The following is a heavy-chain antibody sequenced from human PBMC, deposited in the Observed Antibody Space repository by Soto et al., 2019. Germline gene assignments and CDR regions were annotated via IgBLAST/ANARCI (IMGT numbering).Heavy chain of an antibody. CDR2: IRGRGDNT. D-gene: IGHD3-3*01. J-gene: IGHJ6*03. V-gene: IGHV3-23*01. Sequence: EVQLLESGGGLVQPGGSLEPPGAASGFTFTGNALNWVRQAPGKGREGVPVIRGRGDNTYYADSVKGRFTISRDNSKNTLYLQMNSLRAEDTAVYYCAKDLGTDDFWSAYYTYYYMDVWGKGTTVTVSS. CDR1: GFTFTGNA. CDR3: AKDLGTDDFWSAYYTYYYMDV.